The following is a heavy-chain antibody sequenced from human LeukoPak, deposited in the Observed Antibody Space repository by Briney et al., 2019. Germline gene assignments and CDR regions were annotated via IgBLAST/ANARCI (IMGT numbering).Heavy chain of an antibody. Sequence: ASVKVSCKASGYTLTSYYMHWVRQAPGQGLEWMGIINPSGGSTSYAQKFQGRVTMTRDTSTSTVYMELSSLRSEDTAVYYCAREGGEWLVTDYWGQGTLVTVSS. CDR1: GYTLTSYY. V-gene: IGHV1-46*01. J-gene: IGHJ4*02. CDR3: AREGGEWLVTDY. CDR2: INPSGGST. D-gene: IGHD6-19*01.